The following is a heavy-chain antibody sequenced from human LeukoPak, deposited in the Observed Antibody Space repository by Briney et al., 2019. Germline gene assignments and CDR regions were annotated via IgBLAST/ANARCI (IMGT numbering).Heavy chain of an antibody. J-gene: IGHJ4*02. CDR1: GYTFTGYY. CDR3: ARDYYYGSGSYYPGD. V-gene: IGHV1-2*07. CDR2: INPNSGGT. D-gene: IGHD3-10*01. Sequence: ASVKVSCKASGYTFTGYYMHWVRQAPGQGLEWMGWINPNSGGTNYAHKFQGKVTMTRDTSISTAYMELSRLRSDDTAVCYCARDYYYGSGSYYPGDWGQGTLVTVSS.